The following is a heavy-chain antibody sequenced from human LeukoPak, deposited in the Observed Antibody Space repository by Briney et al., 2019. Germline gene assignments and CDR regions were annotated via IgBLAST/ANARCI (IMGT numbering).Heavy chain of an antibody. Sequence: GGSLRLSCAASGFTFSSYSMNWVRQAPGKGLEWVSSISSSSSYIYYADSVKGRFTISRDNAKNSLYLQMNSLRAEDMALYYCAKGAGYSGYDPYYFDYWGQGTLVTVSS. CDR1: GFTFSSYS. J-gene: IGHJ4*02. CDR2: ISSSSSYI. CDR3: AKGAGYSGYDPYYFDY. D-gene: IGHD5-12*01. V-gene: IGHV3-21*04.